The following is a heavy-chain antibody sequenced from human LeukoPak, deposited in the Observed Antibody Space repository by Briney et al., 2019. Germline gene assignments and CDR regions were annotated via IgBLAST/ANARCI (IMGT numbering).Heavy chain of an antibody. V-gene: IGHV3-7*04. CDR1: GFTFSSYW. CDR3: ARGDDYGDYLFDY. J-gene: IGHJ4*02. CDR2: IKQDGSEK. D-gene: IGHD4-17*01. Sequence: GGSLRLSCTASGFTFSSYWMSWVRQAPGKGLEWVANIKQDGSEKYYVDSVKGRFTISRDNAKNSLYLQMNSLRAEDTAVYYCARGDDYGDYLFDYWGQGTLVTVSS.